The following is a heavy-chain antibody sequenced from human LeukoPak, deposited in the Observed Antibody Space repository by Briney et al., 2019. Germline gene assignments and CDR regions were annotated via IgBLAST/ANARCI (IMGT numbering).Heavy chain of an antibody. J-gene: IGHJ4*02. CDR1: GFTFSSYG. CDR3: ARETEAFDY. V-gene: IGHV3-30*03. CDR2: ISYDGSNK. Sequence: GRSLRLSCAASGFTFSSYGMHWVRQAPGKGLEWVAVISYDGSNKYYADSVKGRFTISRDNSKNTLYLQMNSLRGEDTAVYYCARETEAFDYWGQGTLVTVSS.